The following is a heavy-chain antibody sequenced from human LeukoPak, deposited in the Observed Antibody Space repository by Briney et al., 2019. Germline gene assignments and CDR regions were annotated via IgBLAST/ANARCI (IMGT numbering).Heavy chain of an antibody. V-gene: IGHV4-31*03. CDR1: GGSLSSGGYY. Sequence: PSETLSLTCTVSGGSLSSGGYYWSWIRQHPGTGLEWIGYIYYSGSTYYNPSLKSRVTISVDTSKNQFSLKLSSVTAADTAVYYCARAGYCSGGSCLGDAFDIWGQGTMVTVSS. J-gene: IGHJ3*02. CDR3: ARAGYCSGGSCLGDAFDI. CDR2: IYYSGST. D-gene: IGHD2-15*01.